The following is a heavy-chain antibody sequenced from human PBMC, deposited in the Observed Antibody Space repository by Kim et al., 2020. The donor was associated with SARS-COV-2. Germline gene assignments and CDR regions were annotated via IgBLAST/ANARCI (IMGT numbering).Heavy chain of an antibody. V-gene: IGHV3-21*01. Sequence: DSVKGRFTISRDNAKNSLYLQMNNLRAEDTAVYYCARDLEYRVATISEDYWGQGTLVTVSS. J-gene: IGHJ4*02. D-gene: IGHD5-12*01. CDR3: ARDLEYRVATISEDY.